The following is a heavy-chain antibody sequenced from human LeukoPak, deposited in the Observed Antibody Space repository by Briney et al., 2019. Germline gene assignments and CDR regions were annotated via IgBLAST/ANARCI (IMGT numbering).Heavy chain of an antibody. V-gene: IGHV3-23*01. J-gene: IGHJ4*02. CDR2: ISGSGGST. D-gene: IGHD3-16*02. CDR1: GFTFSSYA. Sequence: GGSLRLSCAASGFTFSSYAMSWVRQAPGKGLEWVSAISGSGGSTYYADSVKGRFTISRDNSKNTLYLQMNSLRAEDTAVYYCAKVPTSIMITFGGVIAFLFDYWGQGTLVTVSS. CDR3: AKVPTSIMITFGGVIAFLFDY.